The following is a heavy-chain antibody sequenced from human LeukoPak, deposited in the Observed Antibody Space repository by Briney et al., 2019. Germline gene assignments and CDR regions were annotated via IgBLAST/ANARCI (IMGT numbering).Heavy chain of an antibody. J-gene: IGHJ4*02. V-gene: IGHV1-18*01. CDR1: GYIFTGYG. D-gene: IGHD2-21*02. CDR3: ARGIDSLAYCGGDCYSGIDY. Sequence: GASVKVSCKASGYIFTGYGISWVRQAPGQGLEWMGWISAYNGNTNYAQKLQGRVTMTTDTSTSTAYMELRSLRSDDTAVYYCARGIDSLAYCGGDCYSGIDYWGQATLVTVSS. CDR2: ISAYNGNT.